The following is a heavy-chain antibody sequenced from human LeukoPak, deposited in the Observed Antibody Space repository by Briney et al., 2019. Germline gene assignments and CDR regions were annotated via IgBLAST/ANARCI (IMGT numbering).Heavy chain of an antibody. CDR2: IYSGGST. V-gene: IGHV3-66*01. CDR1: GFTVSRDY. D-gene: IGHD1-14*01. Sequence: GGSLRLSCAASGFTVSRDYMSWVRQAPGKGLEWVSIIYSGGSTYYADSVKGRFTISRDNSKNTLYLQMNSLRAKDTAVYYCARVRASAGLDYWGQGTLVTVSS. J-gene: IGHJ4*02. CDR3: ARVRASAGLDY.